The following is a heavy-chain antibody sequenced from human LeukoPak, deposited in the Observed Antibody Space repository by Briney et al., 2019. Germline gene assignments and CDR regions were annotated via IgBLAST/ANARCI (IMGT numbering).Heavy chain of an antibody. Sequence: WGSLRLSCAASGFTFSSYWMHWVRQAPGKGLVWVSRINSDGSSTSYADSVKGRFTISRDNAKNTLYLQMNSLRAEDTAVYYCARDAPTMVRGVMAPDYWGQGTLVTVSS. J-gene: IGHJ4*02. D-gene: IGHD3-10*01. CDR3: ARDAPTMVRGVMAPDY. CDR1: GFTFSSYW. CDR2: INSDGSST. V-gene: IGHV3-74*01.